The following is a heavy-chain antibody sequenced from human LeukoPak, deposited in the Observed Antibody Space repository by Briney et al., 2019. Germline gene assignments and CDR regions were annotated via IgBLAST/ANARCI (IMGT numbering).Heavy chain of an antibody. V-gene: IGHV3-30-3*01. Sequence: GGSLRLSCAASGFTFSSYAMHWVRQAPGKGLEWVAVISYDGSNKYYADSVKGRFTISRDNSKNTLYLQMNSLRAEDTAVYYCAKDHYYGSGSYFDYWGQGTPVTVSS. D-gene: IGHD3-10*01. CDR2: ISYDGSNK. CDR1: GFTFSSYA. J-gene: IGHJ4*02. CDR3: AKDHYYGSGSYFDY.